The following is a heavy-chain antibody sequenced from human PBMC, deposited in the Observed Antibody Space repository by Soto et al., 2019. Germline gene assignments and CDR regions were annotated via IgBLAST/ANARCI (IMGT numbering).Heavy chain of an antibody. V-gene: IGHV4-39*01. Sequence: QLQLQESGPGLVKPSETLSLTCTVSGGSISSSSYYWAWIRQPPGKGLEWIGSIYYTGNTDHNPSLKSRVIIPVDTSKNQFSLKLTSVTAADTALYYCARQTYSSRWHAFDIWGQGTMVTVSS. CDR1: GGSISSSSYY. D-gene: IGHD6-13*01. J-gene: IGHJ3*02. CDR3: ARQTYSSRWHAFDI. CDR2: IYYTGNT.